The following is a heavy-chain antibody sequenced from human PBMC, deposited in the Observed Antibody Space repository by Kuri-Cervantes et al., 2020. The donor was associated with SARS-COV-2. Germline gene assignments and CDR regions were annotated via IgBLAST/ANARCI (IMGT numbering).Heavy chain of an antibody. CDR2: ISSSSSTI. D-gene: IGHD3-3*01. CDR1: GFTFRSYS. Sequence: GGSLRLSCAASGFTFRSYSMNWVRQAPGKGLEWVSYISSSSSTIYYADSVKGRFTISRDNAKNSLYLQMNSLRDEDTAVYYCARDLLNVWSGYYYYYGMDVWGQGTTVTVSS. J-gene: IGHJ6*02. V-gene: IGHV3-48*02. CDR3: ARDLLNVWSGYYYYYGMDV.